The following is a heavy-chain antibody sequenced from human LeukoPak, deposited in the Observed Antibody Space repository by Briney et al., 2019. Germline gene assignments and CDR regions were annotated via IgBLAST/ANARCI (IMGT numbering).Heavy chain of an antibody. D-gene: IGHD6-6*01. Sequence: PSETLSLTCTVSGGSISSYYWSWIRQPPGKGLEWTGYIYYSGSINYNPSLKSRVTISVDTSKNQFSLRLSSVTAADTAVYYCARVDSSSPPYYYYYGMDVWGQGTTVTVSS. CDR3: ARVDSSSPPYYYYYGMDV. CDR1: GGSISSYY. V-gene: IGHV4-59*01. CDR2: IYYSGSI. J-gene: IGHJ6*02.